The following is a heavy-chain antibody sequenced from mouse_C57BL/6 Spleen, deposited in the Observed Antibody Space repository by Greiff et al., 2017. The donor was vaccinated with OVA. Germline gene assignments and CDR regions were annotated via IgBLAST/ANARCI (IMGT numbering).Heavy chain of an antibody. CDR2: ISSGSSTI. CDR3: ARDYDGYYDYAMDY. V-gene: IGHV5-17*01. D-gene: IGHD2-3*01. CDR1: GFTFSDYG. J-gene: IGHJ4*01. Sequence: DVMLVESGGGLVKPGGSLKLSCAATGFTFSDYGMHWVRQAPEKGLEWVAYISSGSSTIYYADTVKGRFTLSRDNAKNTLFLQMTSLRSEDTAMYYCARDYDGYYDYAMDYWGQGTSVTVSS.